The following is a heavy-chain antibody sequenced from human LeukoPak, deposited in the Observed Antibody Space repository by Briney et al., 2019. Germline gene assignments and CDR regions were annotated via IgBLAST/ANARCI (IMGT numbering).Heavy chain of an antibody. CDR2: ISGSGGST. J-gene: IGHJ5*02. CDR1: GFTFSSYA. CDR3: AKRGMDSSGWYFGPGWFDP. V-gene: IGHV3-23*01. D-gene: IGHD6-19*01. Sequence: GGSLRLPCAASGFTFSSYAMSWVRQAPGKGLEWVSAISGSGGSTYYADSVKGRFTISRDNSKNTLYLQMNSLRAEDTAVYYCAKRGMDSSGWYFGPGWFDPWGQGTLVTVSS.